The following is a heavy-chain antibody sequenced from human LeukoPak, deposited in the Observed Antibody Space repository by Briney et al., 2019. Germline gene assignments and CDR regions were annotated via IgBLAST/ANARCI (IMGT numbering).Heavy chain of an antibody. V-gene: IGHV3-23*01. CDR3: AKDVYNWNFYFDY. D-gene: IGHD1-7*01. J-gene: IGHJ4*02. Sequence: GGSLRLSCAASGFTFSSYAMSWVRQAPGKGLEWVSAISASGYSTYYTDSVKGRFTISRDNSKKTLYLQMNSLRAEDTAIFYCAKDVYNWNFYFDYWGQGTLVTVSS. CDR2: ISASGYST. CDR1: GFTFSSYA.